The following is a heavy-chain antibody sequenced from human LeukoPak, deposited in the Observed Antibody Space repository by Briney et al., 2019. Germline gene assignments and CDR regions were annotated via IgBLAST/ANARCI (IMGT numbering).Heavy chain of an antibody. CDR1: GGTFSSYA. CDR3: ARYYGSGSYSESDY. J-gene: IGHJ4*02. D-gene: IGHD3-10*01. Sequence: ASVKVSCKASGGTFSSYAISWVRQAPGQGLEWMGRIIPILGMANYAQKFQGRVTTTADKSTSTAYMELSSLRSEDTAVYYCARYYGSGSYSESDYWGQGTLVTVSS. CDR2: IIPILGMA. V-gene: IGHV1-69*04.